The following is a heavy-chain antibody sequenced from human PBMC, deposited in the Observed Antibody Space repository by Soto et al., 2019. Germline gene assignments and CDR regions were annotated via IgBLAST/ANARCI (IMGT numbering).Heavy chain of an antibody. D-gene: IGHD2-15*01. CDR2: INTDGSTT. CDR3: TRGGGGRLDY. CDR1: GFTFSNYW. V-gene: IGHV3-74*01. Sequence: EVQLVESGGGLVQPGGSLRLSCAASGFTFSNYWMHWVRQAPGKGLVWVSHINTDGSTTTYADSVKGRFTISRDNAKKTLYLQMTSLRAEDTAVYYCTRGGGGRLDYWGQGTLVTVSS. J-gene: IGHJ4*02.